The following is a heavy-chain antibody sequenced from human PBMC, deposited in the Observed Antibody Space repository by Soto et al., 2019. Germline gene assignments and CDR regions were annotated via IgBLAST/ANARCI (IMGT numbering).Heavy chain of an antibody. CDR2: IYYSGST. D-gene: IGHD2-2*02. CDR1: GGSISSSSYY. V-gene: IGHV4-39*01. CDR3: ARQPPNCSSTSCYTRYYYYGMDV. J-gene: IGHJ6*02. Sequence: SETLSLTCTVSGGSISSSSYYWGWIRQPPGKGLEWIGSIYYSGSTYYNPSLKSRVTISVDTSKNQFSLKLSSVTAADTAVYYCARQPPNCSSTSCYTRYYYYGMDVWGQGTTVTVS.